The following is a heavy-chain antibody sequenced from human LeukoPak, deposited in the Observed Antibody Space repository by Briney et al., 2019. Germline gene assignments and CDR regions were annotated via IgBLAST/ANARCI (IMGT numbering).Heavy chain of an antibody. Sequence: ASVKVSCKASGYTFTSYYIYWVRQAPGQGLEWMGIINPSRGSTNYAQRFQGRVTMTRDMSTSTVYMELSSLRSEDTAVYYCARTGGGAVADSYYYYYMDVWGKGTTVTVSS. CDR2: INPSRGST. V-gene: IGHV1-46*01. CDR1: GYTFTSYY. CDR3: ARTGGGAVADSYYYYYMDV. D-gene: IGHD6-19*01. J-gene: IGHJ6*03.